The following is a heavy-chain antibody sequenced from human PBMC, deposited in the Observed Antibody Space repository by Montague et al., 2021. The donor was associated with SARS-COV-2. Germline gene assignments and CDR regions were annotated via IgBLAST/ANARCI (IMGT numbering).Heavy chain of an antibody. V-gene: IGHV4-61*02. D-gene: IGHD1-26*01. CDR2: IYTSGST. Sequence: TLSLTCTVSGGSISSGSCNWNWIRQPAGKGLEWIGRIYTSGSTNYXPSLKSRVTISVDTSTRYFSLRLNFLTATDTAVYYCARGHIFGPGARGFEHWGLVTLVTVAS. J-gene: IGHJ4*02. CDR3: ARGHIFGPGARGFEH. CDR1: GGSISSGSCN.